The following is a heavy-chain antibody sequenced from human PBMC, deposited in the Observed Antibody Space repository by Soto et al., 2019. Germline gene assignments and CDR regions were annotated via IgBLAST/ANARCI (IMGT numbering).Heavy chain of an antibody. CDR2: ISVYSGDT. D-gene: IGHD4-4*01. J-gene: IGHJ4*02. Sequence: QVQLVQSGAEVKRPGASVKVSCKTSGYTFTGYGITWVRQVPGQGLEWLGWISVYSGDTNYAQKVQGRVTMTTDSSTCTAYMYLRSMSSGSADVYVCERWGLYRQAERSIDSWGQGTLVTVSS. V-gene: IGHV1-18*01. CDR3: ERWGLYRQAERSIDS. CDR1: GYTFTGYG.